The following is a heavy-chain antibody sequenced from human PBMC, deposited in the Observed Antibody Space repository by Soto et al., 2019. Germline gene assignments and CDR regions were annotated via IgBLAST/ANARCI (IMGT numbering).Heavy chain of an antibody. CDR2: ISYDGSNK. CDR1: GFTFSSYA. D-gene: IGHD5-18*01. V-gene: IGHV3-30-3*01. CDR3: AREDTAMVTYGMDV. Sequence: GGSLRLSCAASGFTFSSYAMHWVRQAPGKGLEWVAVISYDGSNKYYADSVKGRFTISRDNSKNTLYLQMNSLRAEDTAVYYCAREDTAMVTYGMDVWGQGTTVTVSS. J-gene: IGHJ6*02.